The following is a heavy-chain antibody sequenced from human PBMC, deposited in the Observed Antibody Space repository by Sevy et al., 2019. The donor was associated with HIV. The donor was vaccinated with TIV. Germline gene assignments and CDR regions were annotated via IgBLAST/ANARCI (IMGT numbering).Heavy chain of an antibody. CDR3: ARDVYGSGSYYDV. Sequence: GGSLRLSCAASGFTLSEYYMSWIRQAPGKGLEWVSYISSSGSTVYYADSVKGRFTSSRDNAKNSLYLQMNSLRAEDTAVYYCARDVYGSGSYYDVWGQGTTVTVSS. CDR2: ISSSGSTV. J-gene: IGHJ6*02. V-gene: IGHV3-11*04. CDR1: GFTLSEYY. D-gene: IGHD3-10*01.